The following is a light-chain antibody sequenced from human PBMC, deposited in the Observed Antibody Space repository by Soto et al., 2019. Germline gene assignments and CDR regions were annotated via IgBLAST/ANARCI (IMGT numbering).Light chain of an antibody. CDR2: WAS. V-gene: IGKV4-1*01. J-gene: IGKJ5*01. CDR1: QSVLYSSNNKNY. Sequence: DILMTHSPDSLAVSLGERATINCKSSQSVLYSSNNKNYLTWYQQKPGQPPKLLIYWASTRESGVPDRFSGSGSGTDFTLTISSLEPEDSAVYYCQQRNIWPPVTFGQGTRLEIK. CDR3: QQRNIWPPVT.